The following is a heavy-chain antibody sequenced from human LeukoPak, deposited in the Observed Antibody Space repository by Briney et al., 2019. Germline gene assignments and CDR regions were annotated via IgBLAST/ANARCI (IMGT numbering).Heavy chain of an antibody. Sequence: ASVKVSCEASGYTFTSYDINWVRQATGQGLEWMGWMNPNSGNTGYAQKFQGRVTMTRNTSISTAYMELSSLRSEDTAVYYCATYSGSYVGLDYWGQGTLVTVSS. CDR1: GYTFTSYD. CDR3: ATYSGSYVGLDY. D-gene: IGHD1-26*01. CDR2: MNPNSGNT. V-gene: IGHV1-8*01. J-gene: IGHJ4*02.